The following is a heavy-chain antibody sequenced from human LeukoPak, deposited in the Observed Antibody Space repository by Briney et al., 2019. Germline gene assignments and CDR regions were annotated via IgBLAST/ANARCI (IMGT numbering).Heavy chain of an antibody. Sequence: PSETLSLTCAVYGGSFSGYYWSWIRQPPGKGLEWIGEINHSGSTNYNPSLKSRVTISVDTSKNQFSLKLSSVTAADTAVYYCARGNPTMATITFDYWGQGTLATVSS. V-gene: IGHV4-34*01. CDR1: GGSFSGYY. CDR3: ARGNPTMATITFDY. D-gene: IGHD5-24*01. J-gene: IGHJ4*02. CDR2: INHSGST.